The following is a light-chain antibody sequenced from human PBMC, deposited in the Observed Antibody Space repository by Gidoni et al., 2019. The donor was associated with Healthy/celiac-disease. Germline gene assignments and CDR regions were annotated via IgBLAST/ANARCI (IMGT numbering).Light chain of an antibody. CDR1: QGISSY. CDR2: AAS. Sequence: IQLTQSPSSLSASVGDRVTITCRASQGISSYLAWYQQKPGKAPKLLIYAASTLQSGVPSRLSGSGSGTDFTLTISSLQPEDFATYYCQQLNSYPLFGPGTKVDIK. J-gene: IGKJ3*01. V-gene: IGKV1-9*01. CDR3: QQLNSYPL.